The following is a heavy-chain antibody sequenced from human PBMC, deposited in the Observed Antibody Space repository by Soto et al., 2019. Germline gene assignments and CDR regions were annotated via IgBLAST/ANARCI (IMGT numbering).Heavy chain of an antibody. D-gene: IGHD5-12*01. CDR3: ARTTGVATSPYYYYYGMDV. CDR2: IYPGDSDT. J-gene: IGHJ6*02. Sequence: GESLKISCKGSGYSFTSYWIGWVRQMPGKGLEWMGIIYPGDSDTRYSPSFQGQVTISADKSISTAYLQWSSLKASDTAMYYCARTTGVATSPYYYYYGMDVWGQGTTVTVSS. V-gene: IGHV5-51*01. CDR1: GYSFTSYW.